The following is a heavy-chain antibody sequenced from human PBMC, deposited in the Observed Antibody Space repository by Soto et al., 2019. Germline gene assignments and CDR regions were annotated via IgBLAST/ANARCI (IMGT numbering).Heavy chain of an antibody. CDR2: IYHSGST. CDR3: ARGDVWTRWFDP. D-gene: IGHD2-8*01. V-gene: IGHV4-30-2*01. Sequence: KPSETLSLTCAVSGGSISSGGYSWSWIRQPPGKGLEWIGYIYHSGSTYYNPSLKSRVTISVDRSKNQFSLKLSSVTAADTAVYYCARGDVWTRWFDPWGQGTLVTVSS. J-gene: IGHJ5*02. CDR1: GGSISSGGYS.